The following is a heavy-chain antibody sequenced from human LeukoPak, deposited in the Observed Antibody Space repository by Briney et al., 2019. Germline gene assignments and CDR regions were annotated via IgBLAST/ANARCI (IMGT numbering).Heavy chain of an antibody. CDR3: AKVGRDDYKSGFDI. CDR1: EFTFTNYA. Sequence: GGSLRLSCAASEFTFTNYALTWVREATGKGLEWVSTISVSGASTYYADSVKGRFTISRDNSKNTLYLQMNSLRAEDTAVYYCAKVGRDDYKSGFDIWGQGTMVTVSS. CDR2: ISVSGAST. D-gene: IGHD5-24*01. J-gene: IGHJ3*02. V-gene: IGHV3-23*01.